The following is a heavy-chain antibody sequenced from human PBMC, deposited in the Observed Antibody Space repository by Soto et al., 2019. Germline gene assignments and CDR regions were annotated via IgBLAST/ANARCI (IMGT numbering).Heavy chain of an antibody. CDR1: GGSVSSGSYY. V-gene: IGHV4-61*01. J-gene: IGHJ5*02. CDR3: ATITAMVTGFDP. CDR2: IYYSGST. D-gene: IGHD5-18*01. Sequence: QVQLQVSGPGLVKPSETLSLTCTVSGGSVSSGSYYWSWIRQPPGKGLEWIGYIYYSGSTNYNPSLERRVTISVDTSKNQFSLKLSSVTAADTAVYYCATITAMVTGFDPWGQGTLVTVSS.